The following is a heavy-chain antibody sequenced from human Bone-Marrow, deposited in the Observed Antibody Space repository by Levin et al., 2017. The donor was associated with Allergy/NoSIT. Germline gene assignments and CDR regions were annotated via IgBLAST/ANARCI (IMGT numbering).Heavy chain of an antibody. CDR2: TASGFTI. V-gene: IGHV3-49*02. D-gene: IGHD5-18*01. J-gene: IGHJ3*02. CDR3: TRGSVKYSYGDAFDI. Sequence: TASGFTIEYAASVKGRFTISRDDSKSIAYLQMDSLTTEDTAVYFCTRGSVKYSYGDAFDIWGQGTRVTVSS.